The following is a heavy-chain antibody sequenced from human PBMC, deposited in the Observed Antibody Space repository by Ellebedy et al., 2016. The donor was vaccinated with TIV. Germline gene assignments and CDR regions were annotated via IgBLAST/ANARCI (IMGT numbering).Heavy chain of an antibody. V-gene: IGHV3-23*01. CDR1: GFTFSTYA. Sequence: GESLKISXAASGFTFSTYAMSWVRQAPGKGLEWVSALSSSGTHTFYADSVKGRFIISRDTSTNTLYLEVHNLRVGDTATYYCARAMRVVGATTFDSWGQGTVVTVSS. CDR3: ARAMRVVGATTFDS. D-gene: IGHD2-15*01. J-gene: IGHJ4*02. CDR2: LSSSGTHT.